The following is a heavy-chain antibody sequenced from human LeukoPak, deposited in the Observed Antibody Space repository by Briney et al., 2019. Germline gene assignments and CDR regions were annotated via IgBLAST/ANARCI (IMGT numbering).Heavy chain of an antibody. Sequence: GALRLSCAASGFTFSSYGMHWVRQAPGKGLEWVAVIWYDGSNKYYADSVKGRFTISRDNSKNTLYLQMNSLRAEDTAVYYCARARVTIFGVVIRGNYFDYWGQGTLVTVSS. V-gene: IGHV3-33*01. CDR3: ARARVTIFGVVIRGNYFDY. D-gene: IGHD3-3*01. J-gene: IGHJ4*02. CDR1: GFTFSSYG. CDR2: IWYDGSNK.